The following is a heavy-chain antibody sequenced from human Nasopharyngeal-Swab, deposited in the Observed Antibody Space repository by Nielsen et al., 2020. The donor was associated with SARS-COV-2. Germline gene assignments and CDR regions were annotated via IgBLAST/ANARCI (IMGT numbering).Heavy chain of an antibody. Sequence: VKVSCKVSGYTLTELSMHWVRQAPGKGLEWMGGFDPEDGETIYAQKLQGRVTMTTDTSTSTAYMELRSLRSDDTAVYYCARSPGIAVAGTSYYYYGMDVWGQGTTVTVSS. V-gene: IGHV1-24*01. CDR2: FDPEDGET. CDR3: ARSPGIAVAGTSYYYYGMDV. D-gene: IGHD6-19*01. CDR1: GYTLTELS. J-gene: IGHJ6*02.